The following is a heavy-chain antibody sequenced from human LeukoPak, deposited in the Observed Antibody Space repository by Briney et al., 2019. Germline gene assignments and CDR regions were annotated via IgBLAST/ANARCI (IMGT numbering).Heavy chain of an antibody. CDR3: ARGPPPDFDS. CDR2: IHTSGST. Sequence: SETLSLTCSVSGDSISSSYWSWVRQRAGKGLEWIGRIHTSGSTDYNASLKSRVTMSVDTSKNQFSLRLTSVTAADTAVYYCARGPPPDFDSWGQGTLVTVSS. CDR1: GDSISSSY. J-gene: IGHJ4*02. V-gene: IGHV4-4*07.